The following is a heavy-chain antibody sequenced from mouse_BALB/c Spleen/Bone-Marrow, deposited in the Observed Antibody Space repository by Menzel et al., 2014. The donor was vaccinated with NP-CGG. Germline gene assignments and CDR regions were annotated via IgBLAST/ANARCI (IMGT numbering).Heavy chain of an antibody. J-gene: IGHJ3*01. Sequence: VQVVESGPGLVAPSQRLSIPCTVSGFSLTGYGLNWVRQPPGKGLEWLGMIWVDGSTDYNSALKSRLSISKDNSKSXVLLKMNSLQTDDTARYYCARGGGNPFAYLGQGTLVTVSA. CDR1: GFSLTGYG. D-gene: IGHD2-1*01. CDR2: IWVDGST. V-gene: IGHV2-6-7*01. CDR3: ARGGGNPFAY.